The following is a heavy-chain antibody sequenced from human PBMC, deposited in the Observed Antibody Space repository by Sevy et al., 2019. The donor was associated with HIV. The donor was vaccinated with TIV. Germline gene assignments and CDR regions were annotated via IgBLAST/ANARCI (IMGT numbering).Heavy chain of an antibody. Sequence: ASVKVSCKASKYSFSDHYIHWVRQAPGQGLEWMGWINPDNGGTNYAQKFQGRVTMTRDTSISTTYMEMSSLGSDDTAVYYCARGFRYRSYGSAVDFWGQGTLVTVSS. J-gene: IGHJ4*02. CDR3: ARGFRYRSYGSAVDF. CDR1: KYSFSDHY. V-gene: IGHV1-2*02. D-gene: IGHD3-16*01. CDR2: INPDNGGT.